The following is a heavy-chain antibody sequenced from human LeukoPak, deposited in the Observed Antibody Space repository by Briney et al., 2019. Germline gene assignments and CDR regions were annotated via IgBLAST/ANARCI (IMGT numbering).Heavy chain of an antibody. D-gene: IGHD3-3*01. J-gene: IGHJ4*02. CDR3: ARGFRPNYDFWSGYPFDY. V-gene: IGHV4-4*07. CDR1: GGSISSYY. CDR2: IYTSGST. Sequence: SETLSLTCTVSGGSISSYYWSWIRQPAGKGLEWIGRIYTSGSTNYNPSLKSRVTISVDTSKNQFSLKLSSVTAADTAVYYCARGFRPNYDFWSGYPFDYWGQGTLVTVSS.